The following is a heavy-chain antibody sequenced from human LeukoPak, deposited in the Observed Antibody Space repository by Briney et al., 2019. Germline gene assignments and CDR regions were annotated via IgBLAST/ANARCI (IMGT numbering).Heavy chain of an antibody. CDR1: GFTFDDYA. V-gene: IGHV3-9*01. CDR3: AKALGRDSSSWYYFDY. J-gene: IGHJ4*02. D-gene: IGHD6-13*01. Sequence: GGSLRLSCAASGFTFDDYAMHWVRQAPGKGLEWVSGISWNSGSIGYADSVKGRFTISRDNAKNSLYLQMNSLRAEDTALYYCAKALGRDSSSWYYFDYWGQGTLVTVSS. CDR2: ISWNSGSI.